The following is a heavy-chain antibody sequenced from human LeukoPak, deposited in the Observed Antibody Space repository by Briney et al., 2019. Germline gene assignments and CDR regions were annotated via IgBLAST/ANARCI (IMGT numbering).Heavy chain of an antibody. J-gene: IGHJ4*02. D-gene: IGHD3-3*01. CDR3: ARWFSWSGYYGGDY. V-gene: IGHV1-8*03. CDR1: GYTFNSYD. CDR2: MNTNCGNT. Sequence: ASVNVSYKASGYTFNSYDINWVRQATRQGLEWTGWMNTNCGNTGYEQKFQGRVTITRKTYISTAYMELSSLRSEATAVYYCARWFSWSGYYGGDYWGQGTLVTVSS.